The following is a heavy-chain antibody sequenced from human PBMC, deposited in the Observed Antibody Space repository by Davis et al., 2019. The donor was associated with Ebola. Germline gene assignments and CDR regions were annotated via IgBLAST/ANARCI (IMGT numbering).Heavy chain of an antibody. D-gene: IGHD3-3*01. CDR3: ARQARGSYDFWRGYVFDT. CDR1: GYTFTTYD. CDR2: MNPNSGSA. J-gene: IGHJ4*02. V-gene: IGHV1-8*01. Sequence: AASVKVSCKASGYTFTTYDITWVRQATGQGLEWMGWMNPNSGSAGYAQKFQGRVTMTRNNSINTAYMELRSLRSEDTAVYYCARQARGSYDFWRGYVFDTWGLGTLVTVSS.